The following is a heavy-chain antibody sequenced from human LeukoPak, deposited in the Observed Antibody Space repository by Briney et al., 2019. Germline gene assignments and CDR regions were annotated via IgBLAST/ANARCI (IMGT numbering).Heavy chain of an antibody. V-gene: IGHV3-7*01. Sequence: GGSLRLSCVASGFTFGKYWMSWVRQAPGKGLEWVANIKLDGSEKNYVDSVKGRFTISRDNTKNSLYLQIGSLRAEDTAIYYCIGSTGWVGQWGQGTLVTVSS. D-gene: IGHD6-19*01. CDR2: IKLDGSEK. CDR1: GFTFGKYW. J-gene: IGHJ4*02. CDR3: IGSTGWVGQ.